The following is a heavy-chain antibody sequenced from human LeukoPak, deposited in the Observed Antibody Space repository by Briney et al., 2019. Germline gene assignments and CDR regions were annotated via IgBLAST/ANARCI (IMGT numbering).Heavy chain of an antibody. CDR2: IWYDGSNK. V-gene: IGHV3-33*01. CDR1: GFTFSSYG. CDR3: ASSILEGFGDHDAFDI. J-gene: IGHJ3*02. D-gene: IGHD3-10*01. Sequence: GGSLRLSCAASGFTFSSYGMRWVRQAPGKGLEWVAVIWYDGSNKYYADSVKGRFTISRDNSKNTLYLQMNSLRAEDTAVYYCASSILEGFGDHDAFDIWGQGTMVTVSS.